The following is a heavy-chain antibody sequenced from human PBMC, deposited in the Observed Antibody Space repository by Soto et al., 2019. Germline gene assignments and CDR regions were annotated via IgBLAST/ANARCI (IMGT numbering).Heavy chain of an antibody. CDR1: GGSIRSGGYS. Sequence: PSETLSLTCAVSGGSIRSGGYSWSWIRQPPGKGLEWIGYIYHSGSTYYNPSLKSRVTISVDRSKNQFSLKLSSVTAADTAVYYCAREGPGRGYDDAFDIWGQGTMVT. CDR2: IYHSGST. D-gene: IGHD3-10*01. J-gene: IGHJ3*02. CDR3: AREGPGRGYDDAFDI. V-gene: IGHV4-30-2*01.